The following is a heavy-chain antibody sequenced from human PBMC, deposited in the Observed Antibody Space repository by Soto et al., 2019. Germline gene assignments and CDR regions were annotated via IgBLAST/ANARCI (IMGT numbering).Heavy chain of an antibody. CDR3: AREGSSVTYYDFWSGYYFHGWFDP. Sequence: GGSLRLSCAASGFTFSSYAMHWVRQAPGKGLEWVAVISYDGSNKYYADSVKGRFTISRDNSKNTLYLQMNSLRAEDTAVYYCAREGSSVTYYDFWSGYYFHGWFDPWGQGTLVTVSS. CDR1: GFTFSSYA. CDR2: ISYDGSNK. J-gene: IGHJ5*02. V-gene: IGHV3-30-3*01. D-gene: IGHD3-3*01.